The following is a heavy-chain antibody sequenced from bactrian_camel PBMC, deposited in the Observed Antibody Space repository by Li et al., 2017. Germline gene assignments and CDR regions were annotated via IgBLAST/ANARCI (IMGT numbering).Heavy chain of an antibody. CDR3: AAEYGGSWSFGY. V-gene: IGHV3S40*01. D-gene: IGHD6*01. CDR1: GFTFSDND. J-gene: IGHJ6*01. Sequence: VQLVESGGGSVQPEGSLRLSCAASGFTFSDNDMVWVRQAPGKGLEWVSFINNGAYAYYADSVKGRFTISRDNDKNTLYLQMNSLKSDDSAVYYCAAEYGGSWSFGYWGQGTQVTVS. CDR2: INNGAYA.